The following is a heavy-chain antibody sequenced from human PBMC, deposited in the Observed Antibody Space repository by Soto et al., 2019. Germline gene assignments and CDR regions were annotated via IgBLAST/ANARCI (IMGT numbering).Heavy chain of an antibody. CDR3: ASRIVATETFDY. CDR1: GGSISSGGYS. D-gene: IGHD5-12*01. V-gene: IGHV4-30-2*01. Sequence: SETLSLTCAVSGGSISSGGYSWNWFRQPSGKSLESLGHNTHSGNPYYKPSLKTRVTIFLDRSNNQFSLELRSVTAADTAVYYCASRIVATETFDYWSPGTLVTVSS. CDR2: NTHSGNP. J-gene: IGHJ4*02.